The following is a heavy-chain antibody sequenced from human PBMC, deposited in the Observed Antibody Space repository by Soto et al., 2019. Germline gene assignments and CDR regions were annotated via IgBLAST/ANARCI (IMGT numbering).Heavy chain of an antibody. Sequence: QVQLLQSGVEVKKPGASVKVSCKTSGYIFSSYGVNWVRQAPGQGLEWMGWITVYNGNTQYVQKFQDRVTMTTDTSTSTAYMELRSLRSDDTAVYYCARDNTGVVGVDYWGQGTLVTVSS. CDR2: ITVYNGNT. D-gene: IGHD3-3*01. CDR1: GYIFSSYG. J-gene: IGHJ4*02. V-gene: IGHV1-18*01. CDR3: ARDNTGVVGVDY.